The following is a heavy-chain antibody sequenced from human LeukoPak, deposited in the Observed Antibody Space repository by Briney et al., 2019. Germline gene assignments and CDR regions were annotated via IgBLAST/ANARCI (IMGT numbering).Heavy chain of an antibody. CDR3: TTDGLAISYGSGSYDY. J-gene: IGHJ4*02. Sequence: PGGSLRLSCAASGFTFNNAWMSLVRQAPGKGLDLVGRIKSKTDGGTTDYAAPVKGRFTISRDDSKNTLYLQMNSLKTEDTAVYYCTTDGLAISYGSGSYDYWGQGTLVTVSS. D-gene: IGHD3-10*01. V-gene: IGHV3-15*01. CDR2: IKSKTDGGTT. CDR1: GFTFNNAW.